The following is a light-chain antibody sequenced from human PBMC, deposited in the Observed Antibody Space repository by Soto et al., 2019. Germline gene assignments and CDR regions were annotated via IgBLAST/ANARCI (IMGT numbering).Light chain of an antibody. V-gene: IGKV1-39*01. Sequence: DIQMTQSPSSLSASVGDRVTITCRASQTIGTYLNWYQQKSGRAPKLLIYAASSLQSGVPSRFSGSGSGTDFTLTXXXLXXXXXXXXYCQQSYSTSLLTFGGGTKVEIK. CDR1: QTIGTY. CDR3: QQSYSTSLLT. CDR2: AAS. J-gene: IGKJ4*01.